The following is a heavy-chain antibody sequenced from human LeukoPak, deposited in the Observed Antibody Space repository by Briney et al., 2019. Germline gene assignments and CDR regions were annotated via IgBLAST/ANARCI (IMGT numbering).Heavy chain of an antibody. D-gene: IGHD3-10*01. Sequence: PGGSLRLSCSASGFSFSAYAMHWVRQAPGHGLEYFSSISGNGDTTYYADSVKGIFTISRDNAKNTLYLQMSSLRPEDTAVYNCAKDFGGGLLDYWGQGTLVTVSS. CDR1: GFSFSAYA. CDR3: AKDFGGGLLDY. V-gene: IGHV3-64D*08. J-gene: IGHJ4*02. CDR2: ISGNGDTT.